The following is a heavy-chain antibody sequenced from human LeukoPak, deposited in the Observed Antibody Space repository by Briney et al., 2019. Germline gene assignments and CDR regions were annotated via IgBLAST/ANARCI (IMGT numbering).Heavy chain of an antibody. Sequence: PSETLSLTCTVSGYSISSGYYWGWIRQPPGKGLEWIGTIYHSGSTYYNPSLKSRVTILVDTSKNQFSLKLSSVTAADTAVYYCARRQLGYCSGGSCYSGGYYFDYWGQGTLVTVSS. CDR1: GYSISSGYY. CDR3: ARRQLGYCSGGSCYSGGYYFDY. CDR2: IYHSGST. J-gene: IGHJ4*02. V-gene: IGHV4-38-2*02. D-gene: IGHD2-15*01.